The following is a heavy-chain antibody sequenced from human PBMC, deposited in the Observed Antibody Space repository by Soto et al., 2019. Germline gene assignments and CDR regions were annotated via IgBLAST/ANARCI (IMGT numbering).Heavy chain of an antibody. V-gene: IGHV1-2*04. CDR1: GYTFTGYY. D-gene: IGHD2-15*01. J-gene: IGHJ6*02. CDR2: INPNSGGT. CDR3: ARGAVVVGATWGGYYYYGMDV. Sequence: QVQLVQSGAEVKKPGASVKVSCKASGYTFTGYYMHWVRQAPGQGLEWMGWINPNSGGTNYAQKFQGWVTMTRDTAIRTAYMELGRVGSDGTGVYYCARGAVVVGATWGGYYYYGMDVWGQGTTVTVSS.